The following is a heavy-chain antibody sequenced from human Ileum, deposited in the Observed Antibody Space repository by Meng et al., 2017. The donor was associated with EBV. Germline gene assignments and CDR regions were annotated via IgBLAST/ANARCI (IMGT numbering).Heavy chain of an antibody. CDR2: IYHSGST. D-gene: IGHD2-2*01. CDR3: ASGRKYCSSTSCYGQFDY. Sequence: QVQLQESGPGLVEPSGRLSLPCAVCVGSISSSNWWSWVRQPPGKGLEWIREIYHSGSTNYNPSLKSRVTISVDKSKNQFSLKLSSVTAADTAVYYCASGRKYCSSTSCYGQFDYWGQGTLFNVSS. J-gene: IGHJ4*02. V-gene: IGHV4-4*02. CDR1: VGSISSSNW.